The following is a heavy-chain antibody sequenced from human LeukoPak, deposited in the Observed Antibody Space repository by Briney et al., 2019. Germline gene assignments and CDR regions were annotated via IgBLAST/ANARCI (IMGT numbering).Heavy chain of an antibody. CDR3: ARIGGSSYNWFDP. D-gene: IGHD1-26*01. J-gene: IGHJ5*02. CDR2: INPNSGGT. V-gene: IGHV1-2*02. CDR1: GYTFTGYY. Sequence: ASVKVSCKASGYTFTGYYMHWVRQAPGQGLEWMGWINPNSGGTNYAQKFQGRVTMTRDTSISTAYMELSRLRSDDTAVYYCARIGGSSYNWFDPWGQGTLVTVSS.